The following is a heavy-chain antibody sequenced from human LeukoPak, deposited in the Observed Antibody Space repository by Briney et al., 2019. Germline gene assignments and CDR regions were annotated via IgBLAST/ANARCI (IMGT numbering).Heavy chain of an antibody. J-gene: IGHJ4*02. CDR3: AREGRGSQAFDY. Sequence: SETLSLTCTVSGGSISSYYWSWIRQPAGKGLEWIGYIYYSGSTNYNPSLKSRVTISVDTSKNQFSLKLSSVTAADTAVYYCAREGRGSQAFDYWGQGTLVTVSS. CDR2: IYYSGST. D-gene: IGHD3-10*01. V-gene: IGHV4-59*01. CDR1: GGSISSYY.